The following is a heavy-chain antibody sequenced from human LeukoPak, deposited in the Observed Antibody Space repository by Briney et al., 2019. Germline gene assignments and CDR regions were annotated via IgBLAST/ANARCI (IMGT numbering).Heavy chain of an antibody. CDR2: IYYSGST. Sequence: SETLSLTCTVSGGSISGYYWSWIRQPPGKGLECIGYIYYSGSTNYNPSLKSRVTISVDTSRNQFSLKLTSVTAAHTAVYYCAKVSDRDSSGYYWGFEYWGEGTLVTVSS. CDR3: AKVSDRDSSGYYWGFEY. D-gene: IGHD3-22*01. CDR1: GGSISGYY. V-gene: IGHV4-59*08. J-gene: IGHJ4*02.